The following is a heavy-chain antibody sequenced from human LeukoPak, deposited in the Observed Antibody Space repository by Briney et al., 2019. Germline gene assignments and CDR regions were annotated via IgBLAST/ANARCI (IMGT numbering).Heavy chain of an antibody. CDR2: IHYSGTT. CDR1: GGSINSSSYH. V-gene: IGHV4-39*01. Sequence: KLSETLSLTCTVSGGSINSSSYHWGWIRLPPGKGLEWIGSIHYSGTTYYNPSLKSRFTISVDTSKNQFSLKVSSVTAADTAVYYCARYIGSSSSFDYWGQGTLVTVSS. D-gene: IGHD6-13*01. J-gene: IGHJ4*02. CDR3: ARYIGSSSSFDY.